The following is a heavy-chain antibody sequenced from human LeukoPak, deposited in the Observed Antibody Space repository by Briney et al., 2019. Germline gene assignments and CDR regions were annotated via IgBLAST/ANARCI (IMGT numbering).Heavy chain of an antibody. J-gene: IGHJ4*02. Sequence: SVKVSCKASGGTFSSYAISWVRQAPGQGLEWMGRIIPILGIVNYAQKFQGSVTITADKSTSTAYMELSSLRSEDTAVYYCARDPSNIRYCGGDCYSDYWGQGTLVTVSS. CDR2: IIPILGIV. V-gene: IGHV1-69*04. CDR3: ARDPSNIRYCGGDCYSDY. CDR1: GGTFSSYA. D-gene: IGHD2-21*02.